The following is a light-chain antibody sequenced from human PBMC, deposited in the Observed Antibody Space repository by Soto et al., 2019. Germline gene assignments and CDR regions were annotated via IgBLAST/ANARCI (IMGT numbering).Light chain of an antibody. V-gene: IGKV3-20*01. CDR1: QTVNRYF. CDR3: QQYGSSPLT. J-gene: IGKJ4*01. CDR2: GAF. Sequence: EIVLTQSPGTLSLSPGESATLSCRARQTVNRYFLAWYQQRPAQAPRLVIYGAFTRASGIPDRFTGSGSGTDFTLSITRLEPEDFAVYFCQQYGSSPLTFGGGTRVEIK.